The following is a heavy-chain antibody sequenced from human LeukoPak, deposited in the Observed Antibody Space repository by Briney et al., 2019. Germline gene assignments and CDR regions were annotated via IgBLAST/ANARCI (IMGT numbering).Heavy chain of an antibody. CDR2: IKTKSEDETT. CDR1: GFTFSNHG. J-gene: IGHJ3*02. V-gene: IGHV3-15*01. Sequence: GGSLRLSCAASGFTFSNHGMNWVRQAPGKGLEWVGRIKTKSEDETTDYAAPVKGRFFISRDDSKNMLYLQMNRLKIEDTAVYYCTDAFDRWGLGTMVTVSS. CDR3: TDAFDR.